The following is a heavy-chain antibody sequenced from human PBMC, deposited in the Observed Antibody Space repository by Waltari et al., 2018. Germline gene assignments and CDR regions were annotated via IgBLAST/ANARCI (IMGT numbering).Heavy chain of an antibody. CDR3: ARGITGTTRPRVYYMDV. J-gene: IGHJ6*03. CDR2: ISAYNGNT. Sequence: PGQGLEWMGWISAYNGNTNYAQKLQGRVTMTTDTSTSTAYMELRSLRSDDTAVYYCARGITGTTRPRVYYMDVWGKGTTVTVSS. V-gene: IGHV1-18*01. D-gene: IGHD1-7*01.